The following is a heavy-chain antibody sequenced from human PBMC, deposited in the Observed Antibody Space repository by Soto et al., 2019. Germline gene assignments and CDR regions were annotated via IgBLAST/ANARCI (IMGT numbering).Heavy chain of an antibody. CDR2: IALVDSQP. D-gene: IGHD3-3*02. V-gene: IGHV5-10-1*04. CDR1: GFDFTSHW. CDR3: ARRNCGVVTSFSWFDP. Sequence: PGESLKIPCQGSGFDFTSHWMTWVRMMPGKGLDWMGNIALVDSQPHYRPSSQVQVTLSADKSSTTAFLQWSTLTASDTAIYYCARRNCGVVTSFSWFDPLGPGTLVTVSS. J-gene: IGHJ5*01.